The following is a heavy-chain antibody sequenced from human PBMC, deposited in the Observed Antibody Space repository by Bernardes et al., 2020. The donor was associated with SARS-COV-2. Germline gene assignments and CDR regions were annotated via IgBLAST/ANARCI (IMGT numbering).Heavy chain of an antibody. CDR1: GFTFSSYW. CDR3: ARAGDLSWYDY. V-gene: IGHV3-74*01. D-gene: IGHD6-13*01. J-gene: IGHJ4*02. CDR2: INSDGSST. Sequence: GGSLRLSCAASGFTFSSYWMHWVRQAPGKGLVWVSRINSDGSSTSYADSVKGRFTISRDNAKNTLYLQMNSLRAEDTAVYYCARAGDLSWYDYWGQGTLVTVSS.